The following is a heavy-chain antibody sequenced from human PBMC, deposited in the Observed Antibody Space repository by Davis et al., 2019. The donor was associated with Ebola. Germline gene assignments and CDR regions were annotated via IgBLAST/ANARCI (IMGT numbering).Heavy chain of an antibody. J-gene: IGHJ4*02. CDR2: IYYSGST. D-gene: IGHD6-19*01. Sequence: PSETLSLTCTVSGGSISSYYWSWIRQPPGKGLEWIGYIYYSGSTNYNPSLKSRVTISVDTSKNQFSLKLSSVTAADTAVYYCARGRREWLTTFDYWGQGTLVTVSS. V-gene: IGHV4-59*01. CDR3: ARGRREWLTTFDY. CDR1: GGSISSYY.